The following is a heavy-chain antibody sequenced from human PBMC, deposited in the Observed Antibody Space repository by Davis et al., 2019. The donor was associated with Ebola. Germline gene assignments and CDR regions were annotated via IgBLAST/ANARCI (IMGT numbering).Heavy chain of an antibody. J-gene: IGHJ4*02. CDR2: ISYDGSNK. Sequence: PGGSLRLSCAASGFTFSSYGMHWVRQAPGKGLEWVAVISYDGSNKYYADSVKGRFTISRDNARNSLYLQMNSLRDEDTAVYYCACTIFGVVSSFDHWGQGTLVTVSS. CDR1: GFTFSSYG. CDR3: ACTIFGVVSSFDH. V-gene: IGHV3-30*03. D-gene: IGHD3-3*01.